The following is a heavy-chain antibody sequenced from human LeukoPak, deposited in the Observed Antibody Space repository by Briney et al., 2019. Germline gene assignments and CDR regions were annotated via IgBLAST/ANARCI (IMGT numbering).Heavy chain of an antibody. Sequence: ASVKVSCKXSGYTFTSNDINWVRQATGQGLEWMGRMNPNSGNTGYAQKFQGRVTMTRNTSMSTAYMELSSLRSEDTAVYYCASPTSRIAAAGIFDYWGQGTLVTVSS. V-gene: IGHV1-8*01. CDR2: MNPNSGNT. D-gene: IGHD6-13*01. CDR3: ASPTSRIAAAGIFDY. J-gene: IGHJ4*02. CDR1: GYTFTSND.